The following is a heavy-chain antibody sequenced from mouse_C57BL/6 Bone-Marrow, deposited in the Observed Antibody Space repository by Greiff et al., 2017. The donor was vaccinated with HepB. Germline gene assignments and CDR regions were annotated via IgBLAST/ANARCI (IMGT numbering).Heavy chain of an antibody. V-gene: IGHV6-3*01. D-gene: IGHD4-1*01. J-gene: IGHJ1*03. CDR2: IRLKSDNYAT. CDR1: GFTFSNYW. CDR3: TGTGTGYFDV. Sequence: EVKLVESGGGLVQPGGSMKLSCVASGFTFSNYWMNWVRQSPEKGLEWVAQIRLKSDNYATNYAESVKGRFTISRDDSKSSVYLQMNNLRAEDTGIYYCTGTGTGYFDVWGTGTTVTVSS.